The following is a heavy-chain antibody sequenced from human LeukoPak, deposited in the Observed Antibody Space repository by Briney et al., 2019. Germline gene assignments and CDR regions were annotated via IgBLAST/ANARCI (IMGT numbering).Heavy chain of an antibody. D-gene: IGHD4-17*01. CDR1: GFTFSNFW. V-gene: IGHV3-7*05. CDR3: ARDDAPDYGDFELFGY. CDR2: INQDGSVK. Sequence: GGSLRLSCAASGFTFSNFWMTWVRQAPGKGLEWVANINQDGSVKYYVDSVKGRFTISRDNAKNSFYLQMNSLRAEDTAVYFCARDDAPDYGDFELFGYWGQGTLVTVSS. J-gene: IGHJ4*02.